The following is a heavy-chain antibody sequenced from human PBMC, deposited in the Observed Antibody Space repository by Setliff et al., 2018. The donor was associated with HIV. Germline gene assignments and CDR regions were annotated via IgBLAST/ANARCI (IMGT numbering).Heavy chain of an antibody. J-gene: IGHJ3*02. CDR1: GGSMKPYY. CDR3: ARREGVRYTSGYYGGAFDI. CDR2: IYFNGVT. D-gene: IGHD6-19*01. V-gene: IGHV4-59*08. Sequence: PLETLSLTCTVSGGSMKPYYWSWIRQPPGKGPEWIGFIYFNGVTDYNPSLKSRLIMSLDMSRNQVSLKMTSVTAADTAVYYCARREGVRYTSGYYGGAFDIWGQGTMVTVSS.